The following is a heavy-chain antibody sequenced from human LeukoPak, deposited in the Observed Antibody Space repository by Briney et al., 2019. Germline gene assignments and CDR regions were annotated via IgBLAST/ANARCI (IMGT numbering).Heavy chain of an antibody. V-gene: IGHV1-69*05. J-gene: IGHJ4*02. Sequence: GASVKVSCKASGGTFSSYAISWVRQAPGQGLERMGRIIPIFGTANYAQKFQGRVTITTDESTSTAYMELSSLRSEDTAVYYCARERSSGRDSPPDYWGQGTLVTVSS. CDR1: GGTFSSYA. CDR2: IIPIFGTA. CDR3: ARERSSGRDSPPDY. D-gene: IGHD6-19*01.